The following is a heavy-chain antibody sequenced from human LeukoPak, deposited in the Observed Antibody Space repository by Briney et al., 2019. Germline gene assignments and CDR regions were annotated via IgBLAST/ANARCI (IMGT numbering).Heavy chain of an antibody. CDR2: IAPSGST. J-gene: IGHJ4*02. V-gene: IGHV4-34*01. CDR1: GGSFSGYF. Sequence: PSETLSLTCVVYGGSFSGYFWSWIRQPPGKGLEWIGEIAPSGSTNYSPSLKSRVSISIDTSKKKLSLRLTSVTAADSAVYYCASSFYYDSRDYWGQGTLVTVSS. D-gene: IGHD3-22*01. CDR3: ASSFYYDSRDY.